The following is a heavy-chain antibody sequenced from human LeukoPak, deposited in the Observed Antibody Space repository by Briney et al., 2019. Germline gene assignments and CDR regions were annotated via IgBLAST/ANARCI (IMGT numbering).Heavy chain of an antibody. J-gene: IGHJ6*02. CDR2: ISYDGSNK. CDR3: AKGDGYGMDV. CDR1: GFTFSSYG. V-gene: IGHV3-30*18. D-gene: IGHD2-21*02. Sequence: GGSLRLSCAASGFTFSSYGMHWVRQAPGKGLEWVAVISYDGSNKYYADSVKGRFTISRDNSKNTLYPQMNSLRAEDTAVYYCAKGDGYGMDVWGQGTTVTVSS.